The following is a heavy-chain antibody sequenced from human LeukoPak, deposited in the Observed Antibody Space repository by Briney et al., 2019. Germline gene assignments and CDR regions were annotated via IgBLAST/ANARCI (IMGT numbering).Heavy chain of an antibody. V-gene: IGHV3-21*01. CDR3: ARSIAAAGFDY. J-gene: IGHJ4*02. D-gene: IGHD6-13*01. Sequence: GGSLRLSCAASGFTFSSYAMSWVRQAPGKGLEWVSSITSSSNYIYYADSVKGRFTISRDNAKNSLYLQMNSLRAEDTAVYYCARSIAAAGFDYWGQGTLVTVSS. CDR1: GFTFSSYA. CDR2: ITSSSNYI.